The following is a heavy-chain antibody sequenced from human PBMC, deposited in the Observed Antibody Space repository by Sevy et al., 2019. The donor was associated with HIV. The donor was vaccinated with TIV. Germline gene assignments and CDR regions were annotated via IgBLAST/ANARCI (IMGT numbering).Heavy chain of an antibody. J-gene: IGHJ4*02. V-gene: IGHV4-39*01. D-gene: IGHD3-3*01. CDR3: ARRDYYGYSDS. CDR2: IYYSGSA. Sequence: SETLSLTCTVSGGSISRSNYYWGWIRQPPGKGLEWIGTIYYSGSAYYNSSLKSRVTIFIDTSNNQFSLRLSSVTAADTAVYYCARRDYYGYSDSWGQGTLVTVSS. CDR1: GGSISRSNYY.